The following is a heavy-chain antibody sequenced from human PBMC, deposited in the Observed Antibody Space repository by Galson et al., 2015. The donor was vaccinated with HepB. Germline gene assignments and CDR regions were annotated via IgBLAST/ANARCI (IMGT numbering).Heavy chain of an antibody. D-gene: IGHD1-26*01. CDR3: ARYSGSYDAEYFQH. V-gene: IGHV4-31*03. CDR2: IYYSGST. Sequence: LSLTCTVSGGSISSGGYYWSWIRQHPGKGLEWIGYIYYSGSTYYNPSLKSRVTISVDTSKNQFSLKLSSVTAADTAVYYCARYSGSYDAEYFQHWGQGTLVTVSS. CDR1: GGSISSGGYY. J-gene: IGHJ1*01.